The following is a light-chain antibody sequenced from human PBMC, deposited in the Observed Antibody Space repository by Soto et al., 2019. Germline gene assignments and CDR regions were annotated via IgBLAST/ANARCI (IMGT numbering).Light chain of an antibody. CDR1: SSNIGAGYD. V-gene: IGLV1-40*01. CDR3: QSYDHSLGGWV. Sequence: QSVLTQPPSVSGAPGQRVTISCTGGSSNIGAGYDVHWYQQLPGTAPKVLIYGNSNRPSGVPDRFSGSKSATSASLAITGLQAEAKAYYYSQSYDHSLGGWVSGGGTNLTV. J-gene: IGLJ3*02. CDR2: GNS.